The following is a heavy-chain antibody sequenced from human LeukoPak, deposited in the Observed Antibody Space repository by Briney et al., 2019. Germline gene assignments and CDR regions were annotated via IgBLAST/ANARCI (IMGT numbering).Heavy chain of an antibody. CDR1: GFTFSNYA. CDR3: ARVIAAAGHYNWFDP. Sequence: GGSLRLSCAASGFTFSNYAMSWVRQAPGKGLEWVSSINGRGGSTYYADSVKGRFTISRDNAKNSLYLQMNSLRAEDTALYYCARVIAAAGHYNWFDPWGQGTLVTVSS. V-gene: IGHV3-23*01. D-gene: IGHD6-13*01. CDR2: INGRGGST. J-gene: IGHJ5*02.